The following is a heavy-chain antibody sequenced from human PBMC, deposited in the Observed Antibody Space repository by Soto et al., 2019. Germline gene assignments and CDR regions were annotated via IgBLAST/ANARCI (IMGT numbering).Heavy chain of an antibody. D-gene: IGHD3-3*01. CDR3: ARDPMDLRFLEPTNGNYYYGMDV. V-gene: IGHV1-3*01. J-gene: IGHJ6*02. CDR1: GYTFTSYA. Sequence: GASVKVSCKASGYTFTSYAMHWVRQAPGQRLEWMGWINAGNGNTKYSQKFQGRVTITRDTSASTAYMELSSLRSEDTAVYYCARDPMDLRFLEPTNGNYYYGMDVWGQGTTVTVSS. CDR2: INAGNGNT.